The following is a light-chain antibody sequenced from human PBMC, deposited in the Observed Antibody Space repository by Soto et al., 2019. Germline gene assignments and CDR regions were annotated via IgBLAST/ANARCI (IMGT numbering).Light chain of an antibody. CDR1: QSVSSD. CDR3: QQRSNWAIT. J-gene: IGKJ5*01. CDR2: DAS. Sequence: EIVWTQSPATLSLSPGERATLSCRASQSVSSDLAWYQQKPGQAPRLLIYDASNRATGIPARFSGSGSGTDFTLTISSLEPEDFAVYYCQQRSNWAITFGQGTRLEIK. V-gene: IGKV3-11*01.